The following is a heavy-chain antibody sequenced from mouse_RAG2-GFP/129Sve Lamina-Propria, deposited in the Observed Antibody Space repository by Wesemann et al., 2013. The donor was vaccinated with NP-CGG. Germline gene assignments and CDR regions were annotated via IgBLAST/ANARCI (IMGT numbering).Heavy chain of an antibody. CDR2: IDPNSGGT. CDR3: ARSNYFDY. Sequence: QVQLQQSGAELVRPGTSVKVSCKASGYAFTNYLIEWVKQRPGRGLEWIGRIDPNSGGTKYNEKFKSKATLTVDKPSSTAYMQLSSLTSEDSAVYYCARSNYFDYWGQGTTLTVSS. J-gene: IGHJ2*01. CDR1: GYAFTNYL. V-gene: IGHV1-54*01.